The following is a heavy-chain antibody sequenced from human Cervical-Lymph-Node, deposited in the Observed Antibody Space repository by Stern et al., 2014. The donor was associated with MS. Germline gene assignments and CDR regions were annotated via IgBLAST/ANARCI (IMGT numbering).Heavy chain of an antibody. V-gene: IGHV5-51*01. CDR2: IHPSASYT. J-gene: IGHJ6*02. CDR3: ARGSVAATMGAMDV. D-gene: IGHD6-19*01. CDR1: GYTFTNYW. Sequence: VQLVQSGAEVKKPGESLKISCKGSGYTFTNYWIGWVRQMPGKGLEWMGIIHPSASYTRYSPSFQGQVIISADKSINTAYLQWSSLKASDTAMYYCARGSVAATMGAMDVWGQGTTVTVSS.